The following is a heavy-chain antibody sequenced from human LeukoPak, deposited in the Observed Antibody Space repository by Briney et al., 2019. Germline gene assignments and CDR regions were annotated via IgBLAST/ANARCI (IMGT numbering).Heavy chain of an antibody. Sequence: SETLSLTCTVSGGSINGYHWSWIRQPAEKGLEWIGRIYLGGTTNYNPSLKTRVTMSVDTSKNQFSLKLDSVTAADTAMYYCARDPTGIAAAGRWFDPWGQGTLVTVSS. J-gene: IGHJ5*02. CDR3: ARDPTGIAAAGRWFDP. CDR1: GGSINGYH. CDR2: IYLGGTT. D-gene: IGHD6-13*01. V-gene: IGHV4-4*07.